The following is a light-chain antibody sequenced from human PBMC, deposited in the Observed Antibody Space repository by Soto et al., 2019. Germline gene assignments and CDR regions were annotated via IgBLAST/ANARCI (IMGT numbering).Light chain of an antibody. Sequence: EIVMTQSPVNVSVSPGERATLSCRAIQSVGNNLAWYQQKPGQAPRLLIYGASSRATGIPARFSATGSGTEFYLTISSLQSADFVVYYCQQYNDWPITVGQGTKLE. CDR2: GAS. V-gene: IGKV3-15*01. CDR3: QQYNDWPIT. CDR1: QSVGNN. J-gene: IGKJ2*01.